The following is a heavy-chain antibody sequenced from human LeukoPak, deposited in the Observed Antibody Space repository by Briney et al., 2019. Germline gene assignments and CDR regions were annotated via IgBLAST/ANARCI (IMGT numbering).Heavy chain of an antibody. CDR2: IYYSGST. CDR3: ARDRLNGGSYSYFDY. CDR1: GGSISSHY. Sequence: SETLSLTCSVSGGSISSHYWTWIRQPPGKGLEWIGYIYYSGSTNYNPSLNGRVTISIDPSKNQFSLNLSSVTAADTAVYYCARDRLNGGSYSYFDYWGQGTLVTVSS. D-gene: IGHD1-26*01. J-gene: IGHJ4*02. V-gene: IGHV4-59*11.